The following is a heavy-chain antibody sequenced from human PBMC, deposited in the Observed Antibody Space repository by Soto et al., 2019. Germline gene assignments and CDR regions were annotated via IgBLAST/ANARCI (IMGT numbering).Heavy chain of an antibody. CDR1: GVTFSSYA. J-gene: IGHJ4*02. V-gene: IGHV3-30-3*01. CDR3: ARARLDTPALDY. D-gene: IGHD2-2*01. CDR2: ISYDGSNK. Sequence: QVQLVESGGGVVQPGRSLRLSCAASGVTFSSYAMHWVRQAPGKGLEWVAVISYDGSNKYYADSVKGRFTISRDNSKNTLYLQMNSLRAEDTALYYCARARLDTPALDYWGQGTLVTVPS.